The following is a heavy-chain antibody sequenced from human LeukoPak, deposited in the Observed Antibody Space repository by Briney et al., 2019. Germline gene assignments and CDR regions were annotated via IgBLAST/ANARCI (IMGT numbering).Heavy chain of an antibody. D-gene: IGHD3-16*02. CDR2: IYTSGNT. CDR1: GGSISSGSYY. V-gene: IGHV4-61*02. CDR3: ARAPYVWGSYRYPYFDY. J-gene: IGHJ4*02. Sequence: SETLSLTCTVSGGSISSGSYYWSWIRQPAGKGLEWIGRIYTSGNTNYNPSLKSRVTISVDTSKNQFSLKLSSVTAADTAVYYCARAPYVWGSYRYPYFDYWGQGTLVTVSS.